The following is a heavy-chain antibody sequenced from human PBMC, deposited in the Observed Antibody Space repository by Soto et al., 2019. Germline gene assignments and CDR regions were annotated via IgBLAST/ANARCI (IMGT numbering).Heavy chain of an antibody. CDR2: INPSGGST. CDR1: GYTFTSYY. Sequence: ASVKVSCKASGYTFTSYYIHWVRQAPGQGLEWMGIINPSGGSTGYAQKFQGRVTMTRNTSISTAYMELSSLRSEDTAVYYCARQLSSGWSVFDSRGQGTLVTVSS. V-gene: IGHV1-46*01. J-gene: IGHJ4*02. CDR3: ARQLSSGWSVFDS. D-gene: IGHD6-19*01.